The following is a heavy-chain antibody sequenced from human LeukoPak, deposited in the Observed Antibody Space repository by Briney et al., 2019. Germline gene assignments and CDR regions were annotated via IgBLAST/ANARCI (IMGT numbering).Heavy chain of an antibody. CDR2: ISSSSTYI. CDR3: ANGGTYSSGP. Sequence: GGSLRLSCAASGFGFNTYSMNWVRQAPGKGLEWVSSISSSSTYIYFADSVKGRFTVSRDDARNSVYLQMNSLRAEDTAVYYCANGGTYSSGPWGQGTLVTVSS. CDR1: GFGFNTYS. D-gene: IGHD3-22*01. J-gene: IGHJ5*02. V-gene: IGHV3-21*01.